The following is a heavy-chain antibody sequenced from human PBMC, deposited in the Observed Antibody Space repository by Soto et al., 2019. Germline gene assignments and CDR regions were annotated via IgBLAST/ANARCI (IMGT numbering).Heavy chain of an antibody. J-gene: IGHJ6*02. V-gene: IGHV6-1*01. CDR1: GDIVSINNAA. CDR3: ALQNCSSTSCYTAYYGMDV. CDR2: TYYRSKWYN. D-gene: IGHD2-2*02. Sequence: SLTLSLTCAISGDIVSINNAAWTWIRPSPSRGLEWLGRTYYRSKWYNDYAVSAKSRITINPDTSKNQFSLQLNSVTPEDTAVYYCALQNCSSTSCYTAYYGMDVWGQGTTVTV.